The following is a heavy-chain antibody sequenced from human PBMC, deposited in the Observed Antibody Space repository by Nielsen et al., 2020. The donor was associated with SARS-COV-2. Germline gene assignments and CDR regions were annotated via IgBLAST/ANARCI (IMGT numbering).Heavy chain of an antibody. D-gene: IGHD4-23*01. J-gene: IGHJ3*02. CDR3: ARGQGYGGWAFDI. V-gene: IGHV4-31*02. Sequence: WIRQPPGKGLEWIGYIYYSGSTYYNPSLKSRVTISVDTSKNQFSLKLSSVTAADTAVYYCARGQGYGGWAFDIWGQGTMVTVSS. CDR2: IYYSGST.